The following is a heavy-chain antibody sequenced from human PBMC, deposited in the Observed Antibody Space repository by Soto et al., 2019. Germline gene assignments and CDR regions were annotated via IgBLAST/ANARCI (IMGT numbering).Heavy chain of an antibody. V-gene: IGHV3-9*02. J-gene: IGHJ6*02. CDR1: TTGSYY. CDR3: AQGAAANYYGMDV. D-gene: IGHD6-13*01. Sequence: TTGSYYWSWIRQPPGKGLEWVSGISWNSGSIGYADSVKGRFTISRDNAKNSLYLQMNSLRAEDTALYYCAQGAAANYYGMDVWGQGTTVTVSS. CDR2: ISWNSGSI.